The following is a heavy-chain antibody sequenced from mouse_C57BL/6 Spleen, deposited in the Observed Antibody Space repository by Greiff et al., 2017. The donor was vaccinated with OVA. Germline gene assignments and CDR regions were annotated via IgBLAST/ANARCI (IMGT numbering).Heavy chain of an antibody. CDR2: IYPGGGYT. D-gene: IGHD1-1*01. CDR1: GYTFTNYW. CDR3: ARGDPYYGSSSYYFDY. V-gene: IGHV1-63*01. Sequence: VQLQQSGAELVRPGTSVKMSCKASGYTFTNYWIGWAKQRPGHGLEWIGDIYPGGGYTNYNEKFKGKATLTADKSSSTAYMQFSSLTSEDSAIYYCARGDPYYGSSSYYFDYWGQGTTLTVSS. J-gene: IGHJ2*01.